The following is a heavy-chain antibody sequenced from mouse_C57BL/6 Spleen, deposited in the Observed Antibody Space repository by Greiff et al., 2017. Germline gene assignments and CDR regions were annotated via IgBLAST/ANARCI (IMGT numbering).Heavy chain of an antibody. CDR1: GYSITSGYY. Sequence: ESGPGLVKPSQSLSLTCSVTGYSITSGYYWNWIRQFPGNKLEWMGYISYDGSNNYNPSLKNRISITLDTSKNQFFLKLNSVTTEDTATYYCARPDYGSSFDYWGQGTTLTVSS. J-gene: IGHJ2*01. D-gene: IGHD1-1*01. CDR2: ISYDGSN. V-gene: IGHV3-6*01. CDR3: ARPDYGSSFDY.